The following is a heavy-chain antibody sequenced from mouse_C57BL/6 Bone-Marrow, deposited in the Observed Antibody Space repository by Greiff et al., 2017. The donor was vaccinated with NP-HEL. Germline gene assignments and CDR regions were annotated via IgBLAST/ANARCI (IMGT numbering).Heavy chain of an antibody. Sequence: DVHLVESEGGLVQPGSSMKLSCTASGFTFSDYYMAWVRQVPEKGLEWVANINYDGSSTYYLDSLKSRFIISRDNAKNILYLQMSSLKSEDTATYYCARSHYYGSSFPWYFDVWGTGTTVTVSS. CDR1: GFTFSDYY. CDR2: INYDGSST. J-gene: IGHJ1*03. V-gene: IGHV5-16*01. CDR3: ARSHYYGSSFPWYFDV. D-gene: IGHD1-1*01.